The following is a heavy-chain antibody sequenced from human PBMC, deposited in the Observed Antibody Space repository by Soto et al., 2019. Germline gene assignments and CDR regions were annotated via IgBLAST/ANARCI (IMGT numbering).Heavy chain of an antibody. Sequence: GGSLRLSCAASGFTISTNYMSWVRQAPGKGLEWVSAIYSGGNTYYADSVKGRFSISRDNSKNTVYLQMNSLRAEDTAMYYCARQIYDSDTGPNFQYYFDSWGQGTPVTVSS. V-gene: IGHV3-53*01. D-gene: IGHD3-22*01. J-gene: IGHJ4*02. CDR1: GFTISTNY. CDR2: IYSGGNT. CDR3: ARQIYDSDTGPNFQYYFDS.